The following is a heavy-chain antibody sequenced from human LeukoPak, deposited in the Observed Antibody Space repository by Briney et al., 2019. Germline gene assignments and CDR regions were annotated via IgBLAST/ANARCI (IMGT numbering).Heavy chain of an antibody. CDR3: ARGAQSRNYDFWSGYYFDY. J-gene: IGHJ4*02. CDR2: ISAYNGNT. Sequence: ASVKVSCKASGYTFTSYGISWVRQAPGQGLEWMGWISAYNGNTNYAQKLQGRVTMTTDTSTSTAYMELRSLRSEDTAVYYCARGAQSRNYDFWSGYYFDYWGQGTLVTVSS. CDR1: GYTFTSYG. V-gene: IGHV1-18*01. D-gene: IGHD3-3*01.